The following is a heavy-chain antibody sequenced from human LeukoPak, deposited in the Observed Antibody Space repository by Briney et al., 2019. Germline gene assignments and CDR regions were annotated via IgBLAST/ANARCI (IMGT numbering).Heavy chain of an antibody. CDR1: GYTFTGYY. J-gene: IGHJ5*02. D-gene: IGHD6-25*01. Sequence: ASVKVSCKASGYTFTGYYMHWVRQAPGQGLEWMGWINPNSGGTNYAQKFQGRVTMTRDTSISTAYMELSSLRSEDTAVYYCARDLAGLVDPWGQGTLVTVSS. V-gene: IGHV1-2*02. CDR2: INPNSGGT. CDR3: ARDLAGLVDP.